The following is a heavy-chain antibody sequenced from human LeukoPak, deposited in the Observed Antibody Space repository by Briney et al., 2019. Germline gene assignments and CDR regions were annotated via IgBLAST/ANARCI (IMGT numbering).Heavy chain of an antibody. CDR2: INRSRSYI. CDR1: GFTFSSYS. CDR3: ARDRKITFGGVIVIPYYFDY. D-gene: IGHD3-16*02. V-gene: IGHV3-21*01. Sequence: GGSLRLSCAASGFTFSSYSMNWVRQAPGKGLEWVSSINRSRSYIYYADSVKGRFTISRDNAKNSLYLQMNSLRAEDTAVYYCARDRKITFGGVIVIPYYFDYWGQGTLVTVSS. J-gene: IGHJ4*02.